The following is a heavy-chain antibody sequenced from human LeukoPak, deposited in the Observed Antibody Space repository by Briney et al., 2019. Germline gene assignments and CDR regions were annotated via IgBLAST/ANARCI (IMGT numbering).Heavy chain of an antibody. CDR3: ASDYSNSQL. D-gene: IGHD4-11*01. V-gene: IGHV4-39*01. J-gene: IGHJ1*01. CDR2: IYYSGST. CDR1: GGSISSSSYY. Sequence: SQTLSLTCTVSGGSISSSSYYWGWIRQPPGKGLEWIGSIYYSGSTYYNPSLKSRVTISVDTSKNQFSLKLSSVTAADTAVYYCASDYSNSQLWGQGTLVTVSS.